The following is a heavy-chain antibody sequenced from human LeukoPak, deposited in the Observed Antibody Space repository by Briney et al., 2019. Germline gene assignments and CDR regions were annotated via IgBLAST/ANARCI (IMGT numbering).Heavy chain of an antibody. Sequence: SETLSLTCAVYDGSFSGYYWSWIRQPPGKGLEWIGEINHSGSTNYNPSLKSRVTISVDTSKNQFSLKLSSVTAADTAVYYCARAIVVVDKAWFDPWGQGTLDTVSS. V-gene: IGHV4-34*01. D-gene: IGHD2-2*01. CDR2: INHSGST. CDR1: DGSFSGYY. CDR3: ARAIVVVDKAWFDP. J-gene: IGHJ5*02.